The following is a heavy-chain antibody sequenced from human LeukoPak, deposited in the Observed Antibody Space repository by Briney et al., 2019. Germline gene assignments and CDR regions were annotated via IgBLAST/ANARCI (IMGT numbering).Heavy chain of an antibody. J-gene: IGHJ4*02. CDR3: ARGRTYYYDSSGYYGY. CDR2: IKQDGSEK. V-gene: IGHV3-7*01. Sequence: GGSLRLSCAASGFTFSNSWMSWVRQAPGKGLEWVANIKQDGSEKYYVDSVKGRFTVSRDNAKNSLYLQMNSLRAEDTAVYYCARGRTYYYDSSGYYGYWGQGTLVTVSS. D-gene: IGHD3-22*01. CDR1: GFTFSNSW.